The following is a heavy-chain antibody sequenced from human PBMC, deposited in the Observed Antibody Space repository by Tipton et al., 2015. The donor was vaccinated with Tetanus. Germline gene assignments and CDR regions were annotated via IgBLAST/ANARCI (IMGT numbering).Heavy chain of an antibody. D-gene: IGHD2/OR15-2a*01. CDR1: GASISDKKYY. Sequence: LRLSCTVSGASISDKKYYWGWIRQAPGKGLEWIASIYFQGSTYYSPSLKSRVTIDVDTSQNFFSLRLTSVTAADTAVYYCARHLYGYWFDPWGQGALVTVSS. CDR2: IYFQGST. CDR3: ARHLYGYWFDP. J-gene: IGHJ5*02. V-gene: IGHV4-39*02.